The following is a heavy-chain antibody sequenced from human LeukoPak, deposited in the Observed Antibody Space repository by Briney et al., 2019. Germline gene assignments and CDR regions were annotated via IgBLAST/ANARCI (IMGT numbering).Heavy chain of an antibody. D-gene: IGHD2-8*01. CDR2: IYTSGST. Sequence: SQTLSLTCTVSGGSISSGSYYWSWIRQPAGKGLEWIGRIYTSGSTNYNPSLKSRVTISVDTSKNQFSLKLSSVTAADTAVYYCARDGYCTNGVCYRNWFDPWGQGTLVTVSS. J-gene: IGHJ5*02. CDR1: GGSISSGSYY. V-gene: IGHV4-61*02. CDR3: ARDGYCTNGVCYRNWFDP.